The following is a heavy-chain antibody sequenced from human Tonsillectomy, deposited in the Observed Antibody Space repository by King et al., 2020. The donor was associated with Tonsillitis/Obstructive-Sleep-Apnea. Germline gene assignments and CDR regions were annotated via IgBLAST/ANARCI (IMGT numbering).Heavy chain of an antibody. CDR2: INHSGST. CDR3: AMGEVGATTIYYYYALDV. CDR1: GGSFSGYY. V-gene: IGHV4-34*01. D-gene: IGHD1-26*01. J-gene: IGHJ6*02. Sequence: VQPQQWGAGLLKPSETLSLTCAVYGGSFSGYYWSWIRQPPGKGLEWIGEINHSGSTNYSPSLKSRVTISIDTSKNQFSLKLSSVTAADTAVYYCAMGEVGATTIYYYYALDVWGQGTTVTVSS.